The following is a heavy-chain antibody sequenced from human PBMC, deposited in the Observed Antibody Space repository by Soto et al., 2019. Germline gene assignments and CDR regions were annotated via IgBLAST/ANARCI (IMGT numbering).Heavy chain of an antibody. Sequence: LRLSCAASGFTFSSYWMSWVRQAPGKGLEWVANIKQDGSEKHYVDSVKGRFTISRDNAKNSLYLQMNSLRAEDTAVYYCARDTACYYDFWSGYFCSVYFDYWGQGTLVTVSS. CDR2: IKQDGSEK. V-gene: IGHV3-7*01. D-gene: IGHD3-3*01. CDR1: GFTFSSYW. CDR3: ARDTACYYDFWSGYFCSVYFDY. J-gene: IGHJ4*02.